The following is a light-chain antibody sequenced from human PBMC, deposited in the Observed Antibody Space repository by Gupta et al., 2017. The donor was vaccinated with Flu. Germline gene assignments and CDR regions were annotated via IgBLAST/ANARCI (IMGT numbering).Light chain of an antibody. CDR1: QSLVYSDGNTY. J-gene: IGKJ1*01. V-gene: IGKV2-30*01. CDR3: MQGSRWPWA. Sequence: DVVXTQXXLSLPVXXGXPAXISCRSSQSLVYSDGNTYLHWFQQRPGQSPRRLIYQVSHRESGVPDRFSGSGSGTDFTLKISRVEAEDVGVYYCMQGSRWPWAFGQGTKVEIK. CDR2: QVS.